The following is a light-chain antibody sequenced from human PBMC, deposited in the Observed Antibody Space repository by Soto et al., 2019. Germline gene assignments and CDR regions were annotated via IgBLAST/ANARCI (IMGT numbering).Light chain of an antibody. V-gene: IGKV3-20*01. CDR1: HSVTTNY. Sequence: IVLTQSPGTLTLSPGERATLSXRASHSVTTNYLAWHHRKPXXSTRLXXXGAXSRATAVADRLSGSGSGTDLALTITKLEPEDFVLYYCQHYGSSPTLTFGGGTKVDIK. CDR3: QHYGSSPTLT. CDR2: GAX. J-gene: IGKJ4*01.